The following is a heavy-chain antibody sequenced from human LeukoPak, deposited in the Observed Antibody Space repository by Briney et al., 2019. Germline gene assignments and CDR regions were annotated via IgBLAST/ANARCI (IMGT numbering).Heavy chain of an antibody. CDR3: ARDQLELRD. CDR1: GGSISGYY. J-gene: IGHJ4*02. V-gene: IGHV4-59*01. Sequence: PSETLSLTCTVSGGSISGYYWSWIRQPPGKGLEWIGYIYYSGSTNYNPSLKSRVTMSVDTSKNQFSLKLSSVTAADTAVYYCARDQLELRDWGQGTLVTVSS. CDR2: IYYSGST. D-gene: IGHD1-7*01.